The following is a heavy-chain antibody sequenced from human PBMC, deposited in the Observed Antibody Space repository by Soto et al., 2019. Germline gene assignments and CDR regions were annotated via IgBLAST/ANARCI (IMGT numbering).Heavy chain of an antibody. J-gene: IGHJ4*02. CDR3: AKGGRAIDELGYCSSTSCYTNNYFDY. CDR2: ISYDGSNK. V-gene: IGHV3-30*18. CDR1: GFTFSSYG. Sequence: QVQLVESGGGVVQPGRSLRLSCAASGFTFSSYGMHWVRQAPGKGLEWVAVISYDGSNKYYADSVKGRFTISRDNSKKTLYLQMNSLRAEDTAVYYCAKGGRAIDELGYCSSTSCYTNNYFDYWGQGTLVTVSS. D-gene: IGHD2-2*02.